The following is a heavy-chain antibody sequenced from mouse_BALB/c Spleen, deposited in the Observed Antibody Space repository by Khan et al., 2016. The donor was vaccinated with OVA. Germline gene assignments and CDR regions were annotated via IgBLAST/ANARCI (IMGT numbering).Heavy chain of an antibody. Sequence: QVQLQQSGPELVKPGASVKISCKASGYAFSSSWMNWVKQRPGQGLEWIGRIYPGDGDTNYNGKFKGKATLTADKSSSTAYMQLSSLTSVDSAVYFCASPDYYGSSRVLYYAMDYWGQGTSVTVAS. V-gene: IGHV1-82*01. CDR3: ASPDYYGSSRVLYYAMDY. CDR2: IYPGDGDT. D-gene: IGHD1-1*01. J-gene: IGHJ4*01. CDR1: GYAFSSSW.